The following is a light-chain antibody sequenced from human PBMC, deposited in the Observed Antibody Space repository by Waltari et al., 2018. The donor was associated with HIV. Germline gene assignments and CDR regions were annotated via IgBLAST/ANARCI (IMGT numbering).Light chain of an antibody. CDR3: MQALETPFT. Sequence: DIMMTQSPLSLRVTPREPASLHYRSRQSLLHRNGYNYLDWYLQKPGQSPQILIYLGSDRASGGPDRFSGSGAGTDFTLKISRVEADDVGIYYCMQALETPFTFGPGTKVDLK. J-gene: IGKJ3*01. CDR2: LGS. V-gene: IGKV2-28*01. CDR1: QSLLHRNGYNY.